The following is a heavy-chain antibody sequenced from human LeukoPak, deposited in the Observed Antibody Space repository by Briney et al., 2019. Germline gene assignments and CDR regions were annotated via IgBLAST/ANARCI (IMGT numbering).Heavy chain of an antibody. D-gene: IGHD4-17*01. Sequence: GGSLRLSCAASGFDFSGYGMHWVRQAPGKGLEWVAVILYDGSNKYYADSVKGRCTISRDNSKKTLYLQMNSLRAEDTAVYYCAGYDYGDLGPLQFWGQGTLVTVSS. CDR1: GFDFSGYG. J-gene: IGHJ4*02. CDR3: AGYDYGDLGPLQF. CDR2: ILYDGSNK. V-gene: IGHV3-30*03.